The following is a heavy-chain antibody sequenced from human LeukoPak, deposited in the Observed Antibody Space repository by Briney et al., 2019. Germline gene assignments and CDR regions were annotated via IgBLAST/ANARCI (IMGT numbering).Heavy chain of an antibody. CDR1: GFTFSSYN. CDR2: ISSSSSTI. CDR3: ARVISSTSRVVDY. D-gene: IGHD2-2*01. V-gene: IGHV3-48*01. J-gene: IGHJ4*02. Sequence: GGSLRLSCVASGFTFSSYNMNWVRQAPGKGPEWVSYISSSSSTIYYADSVKGRFTISRDNAKNSLYLQMNGLRAEDTAVYYCARVISSTSRVVDYWGQGTLVTVSS.